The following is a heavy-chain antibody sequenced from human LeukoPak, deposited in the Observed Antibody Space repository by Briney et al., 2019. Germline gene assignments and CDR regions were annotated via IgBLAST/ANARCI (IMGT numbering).Heavy chain of an antibody. J-gene: IGHJ3*01. D-gene: IGHD3-9*01. V-gene: IGHV4-4*07. CDR1: GDSVSDYY. CDR3: ARGKYDFLTSLNSAFDV. Sequence: SETLSLTCDVSGDSVSDYYWSWIRQPAGKGLEWIGLIYTSGTVYNPSLRSRVTMSVDPSKNQVSLRLTSVTAADTALYYCARGKYDFLTSLNSAFDVCGLGTMVTVSS. CDR2: IYTSGT.